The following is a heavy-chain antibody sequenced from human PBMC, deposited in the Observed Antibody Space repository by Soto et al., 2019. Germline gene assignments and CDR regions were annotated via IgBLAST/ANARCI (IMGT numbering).Heavy chain of an antibody. CDR2: IIPIFGTA. V-gene: IGHV1-69*13. Sequence: AASVKVSCKASGGTFSSYAISWVRQAPGQGLEWMGGIIPIFGTANYAQKFQGRVTITADESTSTAYMELSSLRSEDTAVYYCARDQSYYYDSSGLDAYYFDYWGQGTLVTVSS. CDR1: GGTFSSYA. CDR3: ARDQSYYYDSSGLDAYYFDY. J-gene: IGHJ4*02. D-gene: IGHD3-22*01.